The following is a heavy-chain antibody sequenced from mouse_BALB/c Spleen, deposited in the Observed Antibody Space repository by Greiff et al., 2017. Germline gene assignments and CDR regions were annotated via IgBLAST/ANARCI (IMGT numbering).Heavy chain of an antibody. J-gene: IGHJ1*01. CDR1: GFTFSSFG. Sequence: EVQLQESGGGLVQPGGSRKLSCAASGFTFSSFGMHWVRQAPEKGLEWVAYISSGSSTIYYADTVKGRFTISRDNPKNTLFLQMTSLRSEDTAMYYCARTRHYYGNPDWYFDVWGAGTTVTVSS. D-gene: IGHD2-1*01. CDR2: ISSGSSTI. CDR3: ARTRHYYGNPDWYFDV. V-gene: IGHV5-17*02.